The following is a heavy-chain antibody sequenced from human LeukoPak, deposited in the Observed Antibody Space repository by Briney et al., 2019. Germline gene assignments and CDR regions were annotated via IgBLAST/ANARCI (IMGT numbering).Heavy chain of an antibody. CDR1: GGSISSYY. CDR2: IYYSGST. CDR3: ARGYSSGWEYYFDY. V-gene: IGHV4-59*01. Sequence: SETLSLTCTVSGGSISSYYWSWIRQPPGKGLEWIGDIYYSGSTNYSPSLKSRVTTSVDTSKNQFSLKLSSVTAADTAVYYCARGYSSGWEYYFDYWGQGTLVTVSS. D-gene: IGHD6-25*01. J-gene: IGHJ4*02.